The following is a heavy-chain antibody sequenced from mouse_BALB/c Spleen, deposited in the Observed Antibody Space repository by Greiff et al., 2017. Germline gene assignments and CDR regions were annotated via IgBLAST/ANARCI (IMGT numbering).Heavy chain of an antibody. J-gene: IGHJ4*01. CDR1: GYSITSDYA. V-gene: IGHV3-2*02. Sequence: DVQLQESGPGLVKPSQSLSLTCTVTGYSITSDYAWNWIRQFPGNQLEWMGYISYSGSTSYNPSLKSRISITRDTSKNQFFLQLNSVTTEDTATYYCTSFYAMDYWGQGTSVTVSS. CDR2: ISYSGST. CDR3: TSFYAMDY.